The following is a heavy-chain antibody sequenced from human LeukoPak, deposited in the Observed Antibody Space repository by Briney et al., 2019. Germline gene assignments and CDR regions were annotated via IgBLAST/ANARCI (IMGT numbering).Heavy chain of an antibody. J-gene: IGHJ5*02. Sequence: PGGSLRLSCAASGFTFSNAWMSWVRQAPGKGLEWVGRIKSKTDGGTTDYAAPVKGRFTISRDDSKNTLYLQMNSLKTEDTAVYYCTTDRVIYDSSGYYYVPWGQGTLVTVSS. CDR2: IKSKTDGGTT. CDR1: GFTFSNAW. D-gene: IGHD3-22*01. CDR3: TTDRVIYDSSGYYYVP. V-gene: IGHV3-15*01.